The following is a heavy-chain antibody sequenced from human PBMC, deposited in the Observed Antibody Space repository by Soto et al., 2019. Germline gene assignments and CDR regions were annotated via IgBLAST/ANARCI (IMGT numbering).Heavy chain of an antibody. Sequence: GGSLRLSCAASGFTFSSYAMSWVRQAPGKGLEWVSAISGSGGSTYYADAVKGRFTISRNNSKNTLYLKMNSLRAEDTAVYYCAKDRFPYCTNGVCPYFDYWGQGTLVTVSS. CDR3: AKDRFPYCTNGVCPYFDY. CDR1: GFTFSSYA. V-gene: IGHV3-23*01. D-gene: IGHD2-8*01. CDR2: ISGSGGST. J-gene: IGHJ4*02.